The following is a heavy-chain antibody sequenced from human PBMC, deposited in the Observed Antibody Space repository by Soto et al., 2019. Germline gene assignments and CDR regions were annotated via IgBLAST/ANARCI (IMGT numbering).Heavy chain of an antibody. J-gene: IGHJ5*02. Sequence: WVRQAPGKGLEWIGEMWPSGGTTYNPSLRNRVTISVDNSKNHLSLTLTSVTAADTAIYYCARCLHCSNGGRFDPWGQGALVTVSS. V-gene: IGHV4-4*02. CDR3: ARCLHCSNGGRFDP. D-gene: IGHD2-8*01. CDR2: MWPSGGT.